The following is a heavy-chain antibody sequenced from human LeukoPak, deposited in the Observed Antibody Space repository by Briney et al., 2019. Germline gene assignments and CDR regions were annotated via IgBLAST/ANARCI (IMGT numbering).Heavy chain of an antibody. D-gene: IGHD3-9*01. CDR3: ARSLDLHPTDC. CDR1: GFILSTYY. CDR2: ISGGVDT. J-gene: IGHJ4*02. Sequence: GGSLRLSCAASGFILSTYYMSWVRQAPGKGLDWVSVISGGVDTYYADSVKGRFTISRDNSKNTLYLQMNSLRAEDTAVYYCARSLDLHPTDCWGQGTLVTVSS. V-gene: IGHV3-66*01.